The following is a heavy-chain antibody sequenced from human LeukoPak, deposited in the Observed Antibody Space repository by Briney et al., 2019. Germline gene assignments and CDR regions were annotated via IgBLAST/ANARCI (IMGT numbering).Heavy chain of an antibody. CDR2: ISSSGSTI. CDR3: ARGFGVVIEASRGAFDI. V-gene: IGHV3-11*04. J-gene: IGHJ3*02. CDR1: GFTFSDYY. Sequence: PGGSLRLSCAASGFTFSDYYMSWIRQAPGKGLEWVSYISSSGSTIYYADSVKGRFTISRDNAKNSLYLQMNSLRAEGTAVYYCARGFGVVIEASRGAFDIWGQGTMVTVSS. D-gene: IGHD3-3*01.